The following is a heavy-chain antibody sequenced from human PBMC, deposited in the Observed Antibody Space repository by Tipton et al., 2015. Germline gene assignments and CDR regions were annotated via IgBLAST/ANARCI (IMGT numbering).Heavy chain of an antibody. J-gene: IGHJ6*02. CDR2: ISSSSSHI. D-gene: IGHD4-17*01. CDR1: GFTFTSYE. V-gene: IGHV3-21*05. CDR3: ARPSVTTNYYGMDV. Sequence: SLRLSCAASGFTFTSYEMNWVRQAPGKGLEWVSYISSSSSHIYYADSVKGRFTISRDNAKNSLYLQMNSLRAEDTAVYYCARPSVTTNYYGMDVWGQGTTVTVSS.